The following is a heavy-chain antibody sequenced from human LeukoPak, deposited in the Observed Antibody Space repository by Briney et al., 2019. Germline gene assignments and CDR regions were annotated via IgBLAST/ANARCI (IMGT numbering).Heavy chain of an antibody. Sequence: ASVKVSCKASGYTFTSYDINWVRQATGQGLEWMGWMNPNSGNTGYAQKFQGRVTMTRDTSISTAYMELSRLRSDDTAVYYCARDLPVVVVAATDFFDYWGQGTLVTVSS. CDR2: MNPNSGNT. J-gene: IGHJ4*02. CDR1: GYTFTSYD. CDR3: ARDLPVVVVAATDFFDY. V-gene: IGHV1-8*01. D-gene: IGHD2-15*01.